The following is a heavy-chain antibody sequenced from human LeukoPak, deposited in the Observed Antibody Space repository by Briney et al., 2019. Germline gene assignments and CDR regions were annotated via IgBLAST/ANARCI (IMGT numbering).Heavy chain of an antibody. D-gene: IGHD1-26*01. CDR2: ISAYGGNT. J-gene: IGHJ4*02. CDR1: GYTFSSYG. Sequence: ASVTVSCKASGYTFSSYGITWVRQAPGQGLEWMGWISAYGGNTNYAQKFQGRVTMTMDTSTSTAYMELRSLTSDDTAAYYCARGGSYYHFDYWGQGTLVTVSS. V-gene: IGHV1-18*01. CDR3: ARGGSYYHFDY.